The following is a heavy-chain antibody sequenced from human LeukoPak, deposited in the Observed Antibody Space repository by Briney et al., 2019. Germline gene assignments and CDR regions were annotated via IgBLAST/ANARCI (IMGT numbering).Heavy chain of an antibody. V-gene: IGHV1-46*01. CDR3: ARDPRPSYDSSDYYYPGDY. CDR1: GYTFTSYY. CDR2: INPSGGST. D-gene: IGHD3-22*01. Sequence: ASVKVSCKASGYTFTSYYMHWVRQAPGQGLEWMAIINPSGGSTRYAQKFQSRVTMTSDTSTSTVYMELSSLRSEDTAVYYCARDPRPSYDSSDYYYPGDYWGQGTLVTVSS. J-gene: IGHJ4*02.